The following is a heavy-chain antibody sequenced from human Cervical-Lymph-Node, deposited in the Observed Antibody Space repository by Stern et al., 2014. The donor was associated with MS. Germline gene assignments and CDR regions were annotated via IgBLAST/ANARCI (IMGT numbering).Heavy chain of an antibody. V-gene: IGHV3-30-3*01. J-gene: IGHJ3*01. D-gene: IGHD3-3*01. CDR3: ARATSTGGNYRLDL. Sequence: VQLVESGGGVVQPGRSLRLSCAASGFTFSSYSMHWVRQAPGKGLEWAAIIWYDRSTEHYADSVKGLFSISRDNSKNTLYLQILSLRPEDTAVYYCARATSTGGNYRLDLWGRGTLVTVSS. CDR1: GFTFSSYS. CDR2: IWYDRSTE.